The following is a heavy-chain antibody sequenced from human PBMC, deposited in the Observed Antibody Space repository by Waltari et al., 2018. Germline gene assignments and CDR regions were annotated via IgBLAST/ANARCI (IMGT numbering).Heavy chain of an antibody. CDR2: RSDDGNYI. CDR3: ARRGWEILRGFDY. V-gene: IGHV3-30*03. CDR1: GFTLSSFG. D-gene: IGHD1-26*01. Sequence: QVQLLDSGGGVFQPGSSLRLSCAAPGFTLSSFGMHWVRQAPGKGVGGGEVRSDDGNYIYYAESVKGLFTISRDNSKNTVFLQMNSLKSEDTAVYYCARRGWEILRGFDYWGQGTLVTVSS. J-gene: IGHJ4*02.